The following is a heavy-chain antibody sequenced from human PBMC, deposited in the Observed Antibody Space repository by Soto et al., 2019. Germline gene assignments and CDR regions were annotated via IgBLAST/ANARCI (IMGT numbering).Heavy chain of an antibody. CDR2: IFANDEK. D-gene: IGHD1-1*01. J-gene: IGHJ4*02. CDR1: GFSLSDGRMG. CDR3: AHVQQWNGAQSYDY. Sequence: QVTLKESGPVLVKPTETLTLTCAVSGFSLSDGRMGVSWIRQPPGKALEWLAHIFANDEKSYSTSLQSRLTISKDTSKGQVVLTMTNMDPVDTNTYFCAHVQQWNGAQSYDYWGRGTLVTVS. V-gene: IGHV2-26*01.